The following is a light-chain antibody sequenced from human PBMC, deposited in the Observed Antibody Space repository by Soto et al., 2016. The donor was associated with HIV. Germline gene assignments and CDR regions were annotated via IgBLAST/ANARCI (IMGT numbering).Light chain of an antibody. J-gene: IGLJ2*01. CDR3: QVWDSSSDRHVV. CDR1: NIGRKV. V-gene: IGLV3-21*03. Sequence: SYELTQPPSVSVAPGKTARITCGGDNIGRKVVHWYQQKPGQAPVLVVYDDRDRPSGIPDRFSGSNSGNTATLTITRVEAGDEADYYCQVWDSSSDRHVVFGGGTNLTVL. CDR2: DDR.